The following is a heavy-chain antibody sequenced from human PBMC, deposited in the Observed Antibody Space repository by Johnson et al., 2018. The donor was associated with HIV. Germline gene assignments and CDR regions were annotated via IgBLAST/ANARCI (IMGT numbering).Heavy chain of an antibody. CDR2: ISYDGSNK. CDR3: ARGGIAAAGDAFDI. Sequence: QVQLVESGGGLVQPGGSLRLSCAASGFTFSSYAMHWVRQAPGKGLEWVAVISYDGSNKYYADSVKGRFTISRDNSKNTLYLQMNSLRAEDTAVYYCARGGIAAAGDAFDICGQGTMVTVSS. CDR1: GFTFSSYA. D-gene: IGHD6-13*01. V-gene: IGHV3-30-3*01. J-gene: IGHJ3*02.